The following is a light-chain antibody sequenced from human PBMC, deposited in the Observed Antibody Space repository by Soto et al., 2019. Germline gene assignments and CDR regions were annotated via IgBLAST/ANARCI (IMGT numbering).Light chain of an antibody. V-gene: IGKV3-20*01. CDR3: QRYGTSLPLT. CDR2: GAS. Sequence: EIVLTQSPGTLSLSPGDRATLSCRASQSVSSNYLAWYQQKPGQAPRLLIYGASRRATGIPDRFSGSGSGTDFTITISRLEPEDFAVYYCQRYGTSLPLTFGGGTKVEIK. J-gene: IGKJ4*01. CDR1: QSVSSNY.